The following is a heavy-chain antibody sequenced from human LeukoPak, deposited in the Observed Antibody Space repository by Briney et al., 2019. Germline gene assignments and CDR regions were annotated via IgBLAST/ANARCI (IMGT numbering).Heavy chain of an antibody. Sequence: SETLSLSCTVSGDSVGSGPNYWSWIRQSPMKGLEWIGWVYGGGHAYHNPSLLGRATISLDKSKNQFSLTLTSVTAADTAVYYCAEATGEAAAARHWGPGTLVTVSS. CDR3: AEATGEAAAARH. D-gene: IGHD6-25*01. CDR1: GDSVGSGPNY. J-gene: IGHJ1*01. CDR2: VYGGGHA. V-gene: IGHV4-30-2*06.